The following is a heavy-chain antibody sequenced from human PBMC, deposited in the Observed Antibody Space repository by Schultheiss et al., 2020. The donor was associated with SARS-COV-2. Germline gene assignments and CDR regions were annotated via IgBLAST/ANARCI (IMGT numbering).Heavy chain of an antibody. D-gene: IGHD6-13*01. CDR1: GGSISSGGYS. Sequence: SQTLSLTCAVSGGSISSGGYSWSWIRQPPGKGLEWIGYIYYSGSTNYNPSLKSRVTISVDTSKNQFSLKLSSVTAADTAVYYCARGWGSSSWYVDYWGQGTLVTVSS. CDR3: ARGWGSSSWYVDY. CDR2: IYYSGST. J-gene: IGHJ4*02. V-gene: IGHV4-61*08.